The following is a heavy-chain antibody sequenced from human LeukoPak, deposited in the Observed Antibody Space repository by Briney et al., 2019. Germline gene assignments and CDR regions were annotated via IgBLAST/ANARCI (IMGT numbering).Heavy chain of an antibody. J-gene: IGHJ4*02. CDR2: INTNTGNP. D-gene: IGHD6-13*01. Sequence: ASVKVSCKASGYTFTSYAMNWVRQAPGQGLEWMGWINTNTGNPTYAQGFTGRFVFSLDTSVSTAYLQISSLKAEDTAVYYCARGWGLGEEQQLIDFDYWGQGTLVTVSS. CDR1: GYTFTSYA. CDR3: ARGWGLGEEQQLIDFDY. V-gene: IGHV7-4-1*02.